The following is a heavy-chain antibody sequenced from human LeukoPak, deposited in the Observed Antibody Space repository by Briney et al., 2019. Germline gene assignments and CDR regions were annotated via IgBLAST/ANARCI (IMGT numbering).Heavy chain of an antibody. Sequence: HPGGSLRLSCAASGYTFSSYSMNWVRQAPGKGLEWVSAISGSGGSTYYADSVKGRFTISRDNSKNTLYLQMNSLRAEDTAVYYCAKGSRPGYSYGPREYYYYMDVWGKGTTVTVSS. J-gene: IGHJ6*03. D-gene: IGHD5-18*01. CDR2: ISGSGGST. CDR1: GYTFSSYS. V-gene: IGHV3-23*01. CDR3: AKGSRPGYSYGPREYYYYMDV.